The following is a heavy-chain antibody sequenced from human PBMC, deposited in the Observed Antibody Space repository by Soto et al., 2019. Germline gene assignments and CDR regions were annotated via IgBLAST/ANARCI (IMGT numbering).Heavy chain of an antibody. CDR3: ARATVARITSFGVVNTPMGYYMDV. V-gene: IGHV4-34*01. Sequence: QVQLQQWGAGLLKPSETLSLTCAVYGGSFSGYYWSWIRQPPGKGLEWIGEINHSGSTNYNPSLNSRVTISVDTSKNQFSLKLSSVTAADTAVYYCARATVARITSFGVVNTPMGYYMDVWGKGTTVTVSS. CDR1: GGSFSGYY. CDR2: INHSGST. J-gene: IGHJ6*03. D-gene: IGHD3-3*01.